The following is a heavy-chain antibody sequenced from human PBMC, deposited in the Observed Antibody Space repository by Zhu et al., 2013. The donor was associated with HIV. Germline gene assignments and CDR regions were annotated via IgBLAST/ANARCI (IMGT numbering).Heavy chain of an antibody. J-gene: IGHJ3*01. Sequence: QVQLVQSGAEVKKPGASVKVSCKASGYTFIGDYIHWVRQAPGQGLEWMGWFSPYGGATNYAQKFQGRVSMTGDTTIHTAYMQLNRLVYDDTAVYYCARDERALDVWGQGTMVTVSS. CDR2: FSPYGGAT. V-gene: IGHV1-2*02. D-gene: IGHD6-25*01. CDR3: ARDERALDV. CDR1: GYTFIGDY.